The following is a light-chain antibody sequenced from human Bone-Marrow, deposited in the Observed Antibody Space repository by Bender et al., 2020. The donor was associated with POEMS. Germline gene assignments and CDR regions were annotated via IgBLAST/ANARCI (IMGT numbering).Light chain of an antibody. Sequence: QSVVTQPPSLSEAPRQRVTISCSGSSSNIGNHGVNWYQQLPGEAPKLLIYYDDLLTPGVSDRFSASKSGTSASLAISGLQPEDDADYYCFSYGGFNNWGVVGGGNRLTDL. CDR1: SSNIGNHG. V-gene: IGLV1-36*01. CDR2: YDD. J-gene: IGLJ3*02. CDR3: FSYGGFNNWGV.